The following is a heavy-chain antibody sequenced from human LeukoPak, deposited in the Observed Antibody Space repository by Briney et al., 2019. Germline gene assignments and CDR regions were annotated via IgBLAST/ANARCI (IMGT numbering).Heavy chain of an antibody. V-gene: IGHV3-30*18. J-gene: IGHJ4*02. CDR1: GFTFSSYG. D-gene: IGHD3-22*01. Sequence: GGSLRLSCVASGFTFSSYGMHWVRQAPGKGLEWVAVISYDGSIEYYADSVKGRFSISGDNSKNTLYLQMNSLRAEDTALYYCAKGISSGYFDYWGQGTLVTVSS. CDR3: AKGISSGYFDY. CDR2: ISYDGSIE.